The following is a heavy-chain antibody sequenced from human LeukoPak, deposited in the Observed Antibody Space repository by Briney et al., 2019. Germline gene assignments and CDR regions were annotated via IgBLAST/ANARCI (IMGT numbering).Heavy chain of an antibody. Sequence: SETLSLTCTVSGGSISSGGYYWSWIRQHQGKGLEWIGYIYYSGSTYYDPSLKSRVTISVDTSKDQFSLKLSSVTAADTAVYYCARAQNWFDPWGQGTLVTVSS. J-gene: IGHJ5*02. V-gene: IGHV4-31*03. CDR2: IYYSGST. CDR1: GGSISSGGYY. CDR3: ARAQNWFDP.